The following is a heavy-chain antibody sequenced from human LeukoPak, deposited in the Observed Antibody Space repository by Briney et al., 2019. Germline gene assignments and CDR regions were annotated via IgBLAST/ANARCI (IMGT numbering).Heavy chain of an antibody. Sequence: SETLSLTCTVSGGSISNYYWSWIRQPPGKGLEWIGYIYSSGSTNYNPSLKSRVTMSVDTSKNQFSLELSFVTAADTAVYYCARGIVGSDWGQGTLVTVSS. CDR1: GGSISNYY. V-gene: IGHV4-59*01. CDR3: ARGIVGSD. D-gene: IGHD2/OR15-2a*01. J-gene: IGHJ4*02. CDR2: IYSSGST.